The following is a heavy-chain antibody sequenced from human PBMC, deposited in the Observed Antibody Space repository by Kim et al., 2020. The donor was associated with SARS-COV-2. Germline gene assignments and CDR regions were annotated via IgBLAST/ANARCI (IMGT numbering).Heavy chain of an antibody. CDR1: GGSISSYY. V-gene: IGHV4-59*01. CDR2: IYYSGST. CDR3: ARDYPWGAAALDY. D-gene: IGHD6-13*01. Sequence: SETLSLTCTVSGGSISSYYWSWIRQPPGKGLEWIGYIYYSGSTNYNPSLKSRVTISVDTSKNQFSLKLSSVTAADTAVYYCARDYPWGAAALDYWGQGTL. J-gene: IGHJ4*02.